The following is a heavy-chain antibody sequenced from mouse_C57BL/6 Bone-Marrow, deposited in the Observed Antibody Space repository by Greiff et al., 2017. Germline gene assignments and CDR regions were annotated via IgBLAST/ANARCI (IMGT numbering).Heavy chain of an antibody. CDR3: TRVGTTVGAG. V-gene: IGHV1-15*01. Sequence: QVQLQQSGAELVRPGASVTLSCKASGYTFTDYEMHWVKQTPVHGLEWIGAIDPETGGTAYNQKFKGKAILTADKSSSTAYMELRSLTSEDSAVYYCTRVGTTVGAGWGQGTTLTVSS. J-gene: IGHJ2*01. D-gene: IGHD1-1*01. CDR2: IDPETGGT. CDR1: GYTFTDYE.